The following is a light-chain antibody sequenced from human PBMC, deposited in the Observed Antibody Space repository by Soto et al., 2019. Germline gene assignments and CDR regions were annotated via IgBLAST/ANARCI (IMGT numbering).Light chain of an antibody. CDR1: QSIGSY. V-gene: IGKV1-39*01. Sequence: DIQMTQSPSSLSASVGDRVTITCRASQSIGSYINWYQHKPRKAPNLLIFAASNLESGVPSRFSGSGSGTEFTLTISSLQPEDFATYYCQQSYSTPFTFGGGTKVEIK. J-gene: IGKJ4*01. CDR3: QQSYSTPFT. CDR2: AAS.